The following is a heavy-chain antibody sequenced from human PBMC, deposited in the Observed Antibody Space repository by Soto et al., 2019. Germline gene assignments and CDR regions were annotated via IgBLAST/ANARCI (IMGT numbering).Heavy chain of an antibody. J-gene: IGHJ3*02. CDR1: GFSLSTSGVG. CDR3: AHRVGGYSYGYGDAFGI. D-gene: IGHD5-18*01. Sequence: QITLKESGPTLVKPTQTLTLTCTFSGFSLSTSGVGVGWIRQPPGKALEWLALIYWDDDKRYSPSLKSRLTITKDTSKIQVVLTMSNMDPVDTATYYRAHRVGGYSYGYGDAFGIWGQGTIGTVSS. CDR2: IYWDDDK. V-gene: IGHV2-5*02.